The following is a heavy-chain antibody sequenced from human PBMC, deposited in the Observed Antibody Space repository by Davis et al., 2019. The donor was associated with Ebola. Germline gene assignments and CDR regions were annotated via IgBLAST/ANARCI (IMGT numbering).Heavy chain of an antibody. CDR1: GFIFSAYA. V-gene: IGHV3-33*01. CDR2: IWFDGSYK. J-gene: IGHJ4*02. Sequence: GESLKISCAASGFIFSAYAMHWIRQAPGKGLEWVAVIWFDGSYKYYADSVKGRFTISRDNAKNLLYLQMNSLRAEDTAVYYCARETSMVVDWGQGTLVTVSS. D-gene: IGHD5-18*01. CDR3: ARETSMVVD.